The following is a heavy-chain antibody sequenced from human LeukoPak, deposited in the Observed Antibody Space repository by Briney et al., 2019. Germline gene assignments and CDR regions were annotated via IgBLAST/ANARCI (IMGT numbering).Heavy chain of an antibody. Sequence: PGGSLRLSCAASGFTFSTYAMSWVRQAPGKGLECVSGLSGSGGTTFYADSVKGRFTISRDDSKNTLYVQMNSLRAEDTAVYYCAKVSGDWLLPPNWFDAWGQGTLVTVSS. CDR1: GFTFSTYA. J-gene: IGHJ5*02. CDR3: AKVSGDWLLPPNWFDA. D-gene: IGHD3-9*01. CDR2: LSGSGGTT. V-gene: IGHV3-23*01.